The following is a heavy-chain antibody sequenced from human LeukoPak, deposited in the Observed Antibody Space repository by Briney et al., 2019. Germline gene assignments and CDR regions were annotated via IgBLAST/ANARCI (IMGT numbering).Heavy chain of an antibody. J-gene: IGHJ4*02. CDR3: ARGLNYDYVWGSYRYTNGDY. V-gene: IGHV3-30*04. CDR2: ISYDGSNK. D-gene: IGHD3-16*02. CDR1: GFTFSSYA. Sequence: SGGSLRLSCAASGFTFSSYAMHWVRQAPGKGLEWVAVISYDGSNKYYADSVKGRFTISRDNSKNTLYLQMNSLRAEDTAVYYCARGLNYDYVWGSYRYTNGDYWGQGTLVTVSS.